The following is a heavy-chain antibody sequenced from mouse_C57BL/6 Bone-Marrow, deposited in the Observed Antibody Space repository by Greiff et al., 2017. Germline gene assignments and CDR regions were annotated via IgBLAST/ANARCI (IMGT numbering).Heavy chain of an antibody. Sequence: QVQLQQPGPELVKPGASVKLSCKASGYTFTSYDINWVKQRPGQGLEWIGWIYPRDGSTKYNEKFKGKATLTVYTSSSTAYMELDSLTSEDSAVYFCARLEFDGSSGDWYFDVWGTGTTVTVSS. CDR3: ARLEFDGSSGDWYFDV. J-gene: IGHJ1*03. D-gene: IGHD1-1*01. CDR1: GYTFTSYD. CDR2: IYPRDGST. V-gene: IGHV1-85*01.